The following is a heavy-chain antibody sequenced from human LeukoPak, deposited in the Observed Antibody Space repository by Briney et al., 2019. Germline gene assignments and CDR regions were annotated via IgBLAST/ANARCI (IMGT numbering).Heavy chain of an antibody. CDR3: AKDVSFSGDFDY. Sequence: GGSLRLSCAASGFTFSSYGMHWVRQAPGKGLGWVAFIRYDGSNKYYADSVKGRFTISRDNSKNTLYLQMNSLRAEDTAVYYCAKDVSFSGDFDYWGQGTLVTVSS. V-gene: IGHV3-30*02. CDR1: GFTFSSYG. J-gene: IGHJ4*02. D-gene: IGHD2/OR15-2a*01. CDR2: IRYDGSNK.